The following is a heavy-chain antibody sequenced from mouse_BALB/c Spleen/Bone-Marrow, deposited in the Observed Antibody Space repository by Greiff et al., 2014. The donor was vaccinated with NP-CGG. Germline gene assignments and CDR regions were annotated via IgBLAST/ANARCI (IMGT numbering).Heavy chain of an antibody. CDR2: IDPAKDNT. Sequence: VQLQQSGAVLVKPGASVKLSCTSSGFNIRDTYIHWVKQRPEQGLEWIGKIDPAKDNTEYDPKFRGKATITADTPSNTAYLQLSSLTSEDTAVYYCARGVRQLGLPFWGQGTLVTVST. D-gene: IGHD3-2*01. CDR1: GFNIRDTY. J-gene: IGHJ3*01. CDR3: ARGVRQLGLPF. V-gene: IGHV14-3*02.